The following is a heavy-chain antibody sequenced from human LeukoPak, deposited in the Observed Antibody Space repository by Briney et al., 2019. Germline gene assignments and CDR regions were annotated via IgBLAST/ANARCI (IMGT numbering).Heavy chain of an antibody. CDR2: INPNSGGT. CDR3: ARALLNAFDY. Sequence: GASVKVSCKASGYTLTDYYMHWVRQAPGQGLEWMGRINPNSGGTNYAQKFQGRVTMTRNTSISTAYMELSSLRSEDTAVYYCARALLNAFDYWGQGTLVTVSS. CDR1: GYTLTDYY. D-gene: IGHD1-1*01. J-gene: IGHJ4*02. V-gene: IGHV1-2*06.